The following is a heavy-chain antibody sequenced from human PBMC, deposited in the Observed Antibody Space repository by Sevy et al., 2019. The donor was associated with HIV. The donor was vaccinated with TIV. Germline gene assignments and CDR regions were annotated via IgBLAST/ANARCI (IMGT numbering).Heavy chain of an antibody. J-gene: IGHJ5*02. CDR3: ATVGLGYYSGSSYYQGDWFDP. V-gene: IGHV1-24*01. D-gene: IGHD2-15*01. Sequence: ASVKVSCKVFGYSLRKLSMHWVRQAPGKGLEWMGSLDPGNGEITYAQTLRGRVTMTEDTSTDTAYMELSSLTSEDTATYYCATVGLGYYSGSSYYQGDWFDPWGQGTLVTVSS. CDR2: LDPGNGEI. CDR1: GYSLRKLS.